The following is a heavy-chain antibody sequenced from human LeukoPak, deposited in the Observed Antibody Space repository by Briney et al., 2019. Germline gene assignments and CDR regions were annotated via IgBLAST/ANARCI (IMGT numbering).Heavy chain of an antibody. Sequence: GGSLRLSCAASGFTFSSYAMSWVRQAPGKGLEWVSAISGSGGSTYYADSVKGRFTISRDNAENTLYLQMNSLRAEDTAVYYCARGTAGYHSSYFDYWGQGTLVTVSS. J-gene: IGHJ4*02. CDR1: GFTFSSYA. D-gene: IGHD3-16*02. CDR2: ISGSGGST. V-gene: IGHV3-23*01. CDR3: ARGTAGYHSSYFDY.